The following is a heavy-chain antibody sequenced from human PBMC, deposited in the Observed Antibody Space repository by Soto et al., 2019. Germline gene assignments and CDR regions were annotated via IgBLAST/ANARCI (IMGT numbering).Heavy chain of an antibody. CDR3: AKGTSTGGWFNPFDY. D-gene: IGHD6-19*01. CDR1: GFTFVNYA. CDR2: LSGSGTST. J-gene: IGHJ4*02. Sequence: EVQLLESGGGLVQPGGSLRLSCAASGFTFVNYAMNWVRQAPGKGLEWVATLSGSGTSTYYADSVKGRFTISRDNSSNTLYLQMNSLRAEDTAVYYCAKGTSTGGWFNPFDYWCQGTLVTVSS. V-gene: IGHV3-23*01.